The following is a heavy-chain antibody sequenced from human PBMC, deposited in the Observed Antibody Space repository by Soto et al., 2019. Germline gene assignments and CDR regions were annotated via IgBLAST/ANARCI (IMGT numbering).Heavy chain of an antibody. CDR3: AKVSVAGTEYFQH. V-gene: IGHV3-23*01. CDR1: GFTFSSYA. D-gene: IGHD6-19*01. J-gene: IGHJ1*01. CDR2: ISGSGGST. Sequence: GGSLRLSYAASGFTFSSYAMSWVRQAPGKGLEWVSAISGSGGSTYYADSVKGRFTISRDNSKNTLYLQMNSLRAEDTAVYYCAKVSVAGTEYFQHWGQGTLVTVSS.